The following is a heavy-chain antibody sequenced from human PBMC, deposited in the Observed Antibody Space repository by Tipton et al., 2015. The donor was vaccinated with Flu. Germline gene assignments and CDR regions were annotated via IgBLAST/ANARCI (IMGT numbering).Heavy chain of an antibody. J-gene: IGHJ4*02. CDR2: IRGDAGDT. CDR3: ARDKNEFYAFDF. D-gene: IGHD2/OR15-2a*01. Sequence: SLRLSCAASGFTFSDYWMHWVRQAPGKGLVWVSRIRGDAGDTNYADSVKGRFTISRDNAKNTLYLQMNSLRVEDSAVYYCARDKNEFYAFDFWAQGTLVTVSS. CDR1: GFTFSDYW. V-gene: IGHV3-74*01.